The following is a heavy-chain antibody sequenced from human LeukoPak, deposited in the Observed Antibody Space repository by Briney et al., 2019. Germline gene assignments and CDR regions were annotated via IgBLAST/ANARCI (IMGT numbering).Heavy chain of an antibody. CDR2: INQDGSKK. CDR1: GFTFSTFW. Sequence: GGSLRLSCAASGFTFSTFWMSWVRQAPGKGLEWVANINQDGSKKFYVDSVKGRFTISRDNAKNSLYLQMDTLRAEDTAVYYCARIVSYGGSFSFDYWGQGTLVTVSS. V-gene: IGHV3-7*01. J-gene: IGHJ4*02. CDR3: ARIVSYGGSFSFDY. D-gene: IGHD1-26*01.